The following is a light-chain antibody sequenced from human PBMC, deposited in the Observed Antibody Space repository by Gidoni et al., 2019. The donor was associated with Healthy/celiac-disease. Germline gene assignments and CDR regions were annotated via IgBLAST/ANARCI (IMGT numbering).Light chain of an antibody. CDR3: QQYNNWPQT. CDR2: GAS. V-gene: IGKV3-15*01. J-gene: IGKJ1*01. CDR1: QSVSSN. Sequence: EIVMTQSPATLSVSPGERATLSCRASQSVSSNLAWYQQKPGQAPRLLIYGASTRATGIPARFSGSGSGTEFTITISSLQSEDFAVYYCQQYNNWPQTFGQGTKVEIK.